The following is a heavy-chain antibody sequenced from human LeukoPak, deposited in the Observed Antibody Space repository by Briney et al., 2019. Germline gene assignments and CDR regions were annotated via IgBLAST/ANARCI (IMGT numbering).Heavy chain of an antibody. D-gene: IGHD1-26*01. V-gene: IGHV3-20*01. CDR1: GFTFGAYG. CDR2: INWNGGTT. Sequence: PGGSLRLSCAASGFTFGAYGMTWVRQAPGKGLEWVSGINWNGGTTGYADSVKGRFTISRDNAKNSLYLQMSSLRAEDTALYHCARTRYSGSYGGADYWGQGTLVAVSS. CDR3: ARTRYSGSYGGADY. J-gene: IGHJ4*02.